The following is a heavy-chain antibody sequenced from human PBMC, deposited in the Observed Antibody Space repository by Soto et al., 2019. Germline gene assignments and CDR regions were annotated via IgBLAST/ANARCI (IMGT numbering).Heavy chain of an antibody. CDR3: AKDQGRGRITIFGVDYYYGMDV. D-gene: IGHD3-3*01. J-gene: IGHJ6*02. CDR1: GFTFSSYA. CDR2: ISGSGGST. V-gene: IGHV3-23*01. Sequence: EVQLLESGGGLVQPGGSLRLSCAASGFTFSSYAMSWVRQAPGKGLEWVSAISGSGGSTYYADSVKGRFTISRDNSKNTLYLQMNSLRAEDTAVYYCAKDQGRGRITIFGVDYYYGMDVWGQGTTVTVSS.